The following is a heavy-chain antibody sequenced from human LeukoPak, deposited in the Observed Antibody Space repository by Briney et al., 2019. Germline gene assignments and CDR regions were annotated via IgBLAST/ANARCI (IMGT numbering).Heavy chain of an antibody. CDR2: INHSGST. J-gene: IGHJ4*02. V-gene: IGHV4-34*01. CDR3: ARSGIWSGYSDY. CDR1: GGSFSGFY. D-gene: IGHD3-3*01. Sequence: PSETLSLTCAVYGGSFSGFYWSWIRQPPGKGLEWIGEINHSGSTNYNPSLKSRLTISVDTSKNQFSLKLSSVTAADTAVYYCARSGIWSGYSDYWGQGTLVTVSS.